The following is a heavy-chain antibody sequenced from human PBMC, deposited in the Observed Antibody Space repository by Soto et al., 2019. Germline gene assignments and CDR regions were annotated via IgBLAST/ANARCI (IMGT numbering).Heavy chain of an antibody. J-gene: IGHJ4*02. CDR3: ARDLWVAVATLTLDY. CDR1: GFAFSTYS. Sequence: DVQLVESGGGLVRPGGSLRLSCAASGFAFSTYSMNWVRQAPGKGLEWVSDITTSSTYRVYADSVKGRFTISRDDAKNSLYLQINSLRVEDTGVYYCARDLWVAVATLTLDYWGRGTLVTVSS. V-gene: IGHV3-21*02. D-gene: IGHD2-15*01. CDR2: ITTSSTYR.